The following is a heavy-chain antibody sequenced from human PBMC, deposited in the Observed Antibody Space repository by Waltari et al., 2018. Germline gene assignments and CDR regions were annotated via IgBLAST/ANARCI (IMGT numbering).Heavy chain of an antibody. CDR1: GFTFISYW. CDR3: ARENTERYYYMDV. V-gene: IGHV3-7*01. Sequence: EVQLVESGGGLVQPGGSLRLSCAASGFTFISYWMSWVLQAPGKGLEWVANIKQDGSEKYYVDSVKGRFTIYRDNDKNSLYLQRNSLRAEDTAVYYCARENTERYYYMDVWGKGTTVTVSS. J-gene: IGHJ6*03. CDR2: IKQDGSEK. D-gene: IGHD1-26*01.